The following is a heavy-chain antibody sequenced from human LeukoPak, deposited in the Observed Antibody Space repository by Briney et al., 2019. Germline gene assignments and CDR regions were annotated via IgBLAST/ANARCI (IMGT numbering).Heavy chain of an antibody. V-gene: IGHV4-61*02. CDR1: GGSISSGSYY. CDR2: IYTSGST. CDR3: ARTTSSSGWYSLDY. J-gene: IGHJ4*02. Sequence: SETLSLTCTVSGGSISSGSYYWSWIRQPAGKGVEWIGRIYTSGSTNYNPSLKSRVTISVDTSKNQFSLKLSSVTAADTAVYYCARTTSSSGWYSLDYWGQGTLVTVSS. D-gene: IGHD6-19*01.